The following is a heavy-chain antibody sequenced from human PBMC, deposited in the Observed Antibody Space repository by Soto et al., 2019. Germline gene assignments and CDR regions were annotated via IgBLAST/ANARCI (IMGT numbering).Heavy chain of an antibody. J-gene: IGHJ2*01. CDR1: GFTFSSYS. V-gene: IGHV3-48*02. D-gene: IGHD2-21*02. CDR3: ARDLHSGRGTVVTPGHLDL. Sequence: EVQLVESGGGLVQPGGSLRLSCAASGFTFSSYSMNWVRQAPGKGLEWVSYISSSSSTIYYADSVKGGVTISRDNAKNSLYLQMNSLRDEDTAVYYCARDLHSGRGTVVTPGHLDLWGRGTLVTVSS. CDR2: ISSSSSTI.